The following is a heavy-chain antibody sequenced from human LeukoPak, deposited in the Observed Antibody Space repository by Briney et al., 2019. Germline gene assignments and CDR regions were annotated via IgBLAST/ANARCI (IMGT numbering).Heavy chain of an antibody. D-gene: IGHD4-17*01. CDR2: INHSGST. CDR3: ARGGHLNYGYYADWFDP. Sequence: SETLSLTCAVYGGSFSGYYWSWIRQPPGKGLEWIGEINHSGSTNYNPSLKSRVTISVDTSKNQFSLKLSSVTAADTAVYYCARGGHLNYGYYADWFDPWGQGTLVTVSS. J-gene: IGHJ5*02. V-gene: IGHV4-34*01. CDR1: GGSFSGYY.